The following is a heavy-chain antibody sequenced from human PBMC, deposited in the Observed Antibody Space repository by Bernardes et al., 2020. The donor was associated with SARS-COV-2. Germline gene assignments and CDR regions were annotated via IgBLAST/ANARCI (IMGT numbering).Heavy chain of an antibody. J-gene: IGHJ6*02. Sequence: SETLSLTCTVSGGSISSYYWSWIRQPPGKGLEWIGYIYYSGSTNYNPSLKSPVTISVDTSKNQFSLKLSSVTAADTAVYYCARGGGPYDFWPYGMDVWGQGTTVTVSS. D-gene: IGHD3-3*01. CDR2: IYYSGST. CDR1: GGSISSYY. V-gene: IGHV4-59*01. CDR3: ARGGGPYDFWPYGMDV.